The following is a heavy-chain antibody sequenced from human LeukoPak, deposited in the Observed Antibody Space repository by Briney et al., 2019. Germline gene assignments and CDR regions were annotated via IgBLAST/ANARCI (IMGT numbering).Heavy chain of an antibody. CDR1: GFTFSTYW. J-gene: IGHJ5*02. D-gene: IGHD6-13*01. V-gene: IGHV3-7*03. Sequence: GGSLRLSCAASGFTFSTYWMSWVRQAPGKGLEWVANIKQDGSEKYYVDSVKGRFTISRDNSKNTLYLQMNSLRAEDTAVYYCAKGHLYSSRPGDWFDPWGQGTLVTVSS. CDR2: IKQDGSEK. CDR3: AKGHLYSSRPGDWFDP.